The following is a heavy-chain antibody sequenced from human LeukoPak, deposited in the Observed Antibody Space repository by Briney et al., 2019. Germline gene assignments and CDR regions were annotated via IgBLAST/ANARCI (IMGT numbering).Heavy chain of an antibody. Sequence: QSGGSLRLSYAASAFTFSNYWMHWVRQAPGKGLEWVSRIKGDESSINYADSVEGRFTISRDNAKNTVYLHMNSLRVEDAAVCYCARGIKNYYGVDVWGQGTTVTVSS. D-gene: IGHD2-15*01. J-gene: IGHJ6*02. CDR3: ARGIKNYYGVDV. CDR1: AFTFSNYW. V-gene: IGHV3-74*01. CDR2: IKGDESSI.